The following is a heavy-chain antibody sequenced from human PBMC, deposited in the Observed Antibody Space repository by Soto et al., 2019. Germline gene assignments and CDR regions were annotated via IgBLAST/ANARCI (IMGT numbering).Heavy chain of an antibody. V-gene: IGHV3-53*02. CDR2: TFTAAST. D-gene: IGHD1-26*01. Sequence: EVQLVETGGGLIQPGGSLRLSCLASGFSVTTNYIIWVRQPPGKGLEWVSTTFTAASTHYEDSVKGRFSISRDNSKNTVYLQINTLRVEDTAVHYCEKKPPWSIQGWDFGMDVWGQGTTVSVS. CDR3: EKKPPWSIQGWDFGMDV. J-gene: IGHJ6*02. CDR1: GFSVTTNY.